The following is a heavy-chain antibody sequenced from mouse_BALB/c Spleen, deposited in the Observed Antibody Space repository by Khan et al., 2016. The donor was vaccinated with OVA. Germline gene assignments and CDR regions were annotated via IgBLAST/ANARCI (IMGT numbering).Heavy chain of an antibody. CDR2: IYPGSDST. J-gene: IGHJ3*01. CDR3: ARAGWDGFAY. V-gene: IGHV1-77*01. CDR1: GYTFTDYV. Sequence: QVRLQQSGPELVKPGASVKMSCKASGYTFTDYVMNWVKQRNGQGLEWIGQIYPGSDSTYYNEKFKGKATLTADRSSSTAYMQLSNLTSEDSAVYFCARAGWDGFAYWGQGTLVTVSA. D-gene: IGHD4-1*01.